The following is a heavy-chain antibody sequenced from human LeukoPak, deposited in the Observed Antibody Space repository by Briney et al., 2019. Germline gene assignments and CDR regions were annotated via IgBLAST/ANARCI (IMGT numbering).Heavy chain of an antibody. CDR2: IRHDGSNK. CDR3: AKDQGSNLYYFDY. CDR1: GFTFSNYG. Sequence: GGSLRLSCAASGFTFSNYGMHWVRQAPGKGLEWVAFIRHDGSNKYYADSVKGRFTISRDNSKNTLYLQMNGLRAEDTAVYYCAKDQGSNLYYFDYWGQGTLVTVSS. V-gene: IGHV3-30*02. D-gene: IGHD4-11*01. J-gene: IGHJ4*02.